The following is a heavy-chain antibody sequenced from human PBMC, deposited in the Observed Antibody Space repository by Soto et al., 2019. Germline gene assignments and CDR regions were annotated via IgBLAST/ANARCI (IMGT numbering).Heavy chain of an antibody. V-gene: IGHV3-74*01. D-gene: IGHD2-2*02. CDR3: TRGRYCTSSSCYNSRFDP. CDR1: GFTFSDYW. J-gene: IGHJ5*02. CDR2: ITSDGSIT. Sequence: PGGSLRLSCAASGFTFSDYWMHWVRQAPGKGLVWVSHITSDGSITRYADSVKGRFTISRDNAKNTLYLQVNSLRAEDTAVYYCTRGRYCTSSSCYNSRFDPWGQGTLVTVSS.